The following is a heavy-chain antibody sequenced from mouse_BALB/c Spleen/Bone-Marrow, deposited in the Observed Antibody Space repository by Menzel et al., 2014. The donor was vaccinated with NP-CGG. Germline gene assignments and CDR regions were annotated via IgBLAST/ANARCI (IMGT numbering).Heavy chain of an antibody. V-gene: IGHV4-1*02. J-gene: IGHJ2*01. CDR3: ARPDYYGYFNY. D-gene: IGHD1-1*01. CDR1: GFDFSRYW. CDR2: INPDSRTI. Sequence: EVQLVESGGGLVQPGGSLKLSYAASGFDFSRYWMSWVRQAPGKGLEWIGEINPDSRTINYTPSLKDKFIISRDNAKNTLYLRLNKVRSEDTALYYCARPDYYGYFNYWGQGTTLTVSS.